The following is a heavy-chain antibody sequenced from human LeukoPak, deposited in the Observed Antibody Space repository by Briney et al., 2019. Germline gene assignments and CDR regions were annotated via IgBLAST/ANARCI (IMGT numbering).Heavy chain of an antibody. CDR1: GYSISSGYY. J-gene: IGHJ5*02. CDR3: ARRVGATRVNWFDP. CDR2: IFYSGST. V-gene: IGHV4-38-2*02. D-gene: IGHD1-26*01. Sequence: SETLSLTCTVSGYSISSGYYWGWIRQPPGKGLEWIGSIFYSGSTYYNPSLKSRVTISVDTSKNQFSLKLSSVTAADTAVYYCARRVGATRVNWFDPWGQGTLVTVSS.